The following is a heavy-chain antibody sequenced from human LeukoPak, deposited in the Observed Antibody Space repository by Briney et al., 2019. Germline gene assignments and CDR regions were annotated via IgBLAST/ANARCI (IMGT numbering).Heavy chain of an antibody. CDR2: INPKSGGT. V-gene: IGHV1-2*02. CDR3: ARSPDILTGENFDY. CDR1: GYTFSGYY. J-gene: IGHJ4*02. Sequence: ASVKVSCKASGYTFSGYYMHWVRQAPGQGLEWMGWINPKSGGTNEAQKFHDRVTMTSDTSIRTAYMEVSRLRSDDTAVYYCARSPDILTGENFDYWGQGTLVTVSS. D-gene: IGHD3-9*01.